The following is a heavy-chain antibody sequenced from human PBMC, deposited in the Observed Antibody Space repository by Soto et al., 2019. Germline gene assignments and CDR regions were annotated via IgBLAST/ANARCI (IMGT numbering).Heavy chain of an antibody. CDR2: IIPIFGTA. D-gene: IGHD1-20*01. CDR3: ARDLKRTGYNWNYFDY. Sequence: SVKVSCKASGGTFSSYAISWVRQAPGQGLEWMGGIIPIFGTANYAQKFQGRVTITADESTSTAYMELSSLRSEDTAVYYCARDLKRTGYNWNYFDYWGQGTLVTVSS. J-gene: IGHJ4*02. CDR1: GGTFSSYA. V-gene: IGHV1-69*13.